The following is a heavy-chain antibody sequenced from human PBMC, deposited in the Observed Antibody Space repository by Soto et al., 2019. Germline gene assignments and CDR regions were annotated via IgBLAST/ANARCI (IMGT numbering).Heavy chain of an antibody. D-gene: IGHD4-4*01. CDR2: IVVGSGNT. CDR1: GFTFTSSA. J-gene: IGHJ6*02. CDR3: AADPLSVTTLYYYGMDV. Sequence: SVKVSCKASGFTFTSSAVQWVRQARGQRLEWIGWIVVGSGNTNYAQKFQERVTITRDMSTSTAYMELSSLRSEDTAVYYCAADPLSVTTLYYYGMDVWGQGTTVTVSS. V-gene: IGHV1-58*01.